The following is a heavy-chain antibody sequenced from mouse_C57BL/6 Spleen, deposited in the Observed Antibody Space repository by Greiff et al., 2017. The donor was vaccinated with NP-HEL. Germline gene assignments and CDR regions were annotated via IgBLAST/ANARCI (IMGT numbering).Heavy chain of an antibody. V-gene: IGHV1-74*01. CDR1: GYTFTSYW. CDR3: ARIYYDYHYYAMDY. CDR2: IHPSDSDT. D-gene: IGHD2-4*01. Sequence: QVQLQQPGAELVKPGASVKVSCKASGYTFTSYWMHWVKQRPGQGLEWIGRIHPSDSDTNSNQKFKGKATLTVDKSSSTAYMQLSSLTSEDSAVYYCARIYYDYHYYAMDYWGQGTSVTVSS. J-gene: IGHJ4*01.